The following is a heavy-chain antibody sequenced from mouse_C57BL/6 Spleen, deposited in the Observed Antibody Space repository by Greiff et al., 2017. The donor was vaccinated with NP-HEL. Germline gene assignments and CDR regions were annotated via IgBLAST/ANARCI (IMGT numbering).Heavy chain of an antibody. V-gene: IGHV1-18*01. CDR1: GYTFTDYN. CDR3: ARPYYGSSHFDY. Sequence: EVQLQQSGPELVKPGASVKIPCKASGYTFTDYNMDWVKQSHGKSLEWIGDINPNNGGTIYNQKFKGKATLTVDKSSSTAYMELRSLTSEDTAVYYCARPYYGSSHFDYWGQGTTLTVSS. CDR2: INPNNGGT. J-gene: IGHJ2*01. D-gene: IGHD1-1*01.